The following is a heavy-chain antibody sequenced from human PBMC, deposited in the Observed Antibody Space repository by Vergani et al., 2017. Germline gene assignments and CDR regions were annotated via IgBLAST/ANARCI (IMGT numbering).Heavy chain of an antibody. CDR1: GITFNSNA. V-gene: IGHV3-30-3*01. Sequence: QVQLVESGGGVVQPGRSLRLSCAASGITFNSNAMHWVRLAPGKGLEWLAVMSYDGGNKYYADSVKGRFTISRDNSKNTLYLQMNSLRAEDTAVYYCARDGALYCSSTSCSRYYYMDVWGK. CDR2: MSYDGGNK. CDR3: ARDGALYCSSTSCSRYYYMDV. D-gene: IGHD2-2*01. J-gene: IGHJ6*03.